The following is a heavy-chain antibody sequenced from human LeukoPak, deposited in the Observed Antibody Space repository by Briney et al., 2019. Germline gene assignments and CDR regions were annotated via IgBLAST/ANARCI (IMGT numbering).Heavy chain of an antibody. J-gene: IGHJ4*02. CDR3: ARDPIAAEPDYFDY. CDR2: IFDENNK. Sequence: GGSLRLSCIASGFSFSTFAMHWVRQAPGKGPEWVAVIFDENNKFHADSVKGRFTIYRDNSKNTLYLQMNGLTTEDTAVYYCARDPIAAEPDYFDYWGQGTLVTVSS. V-gene: IGHV3-30*04. CDR1: GFSFSTFA. D-gene: IGHD1-14*01.